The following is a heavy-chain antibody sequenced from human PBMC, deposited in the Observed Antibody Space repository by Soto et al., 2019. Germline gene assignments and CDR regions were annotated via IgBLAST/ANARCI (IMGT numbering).Heavy chain of an antibody. D-gene: IGHD2-8*01. CDR3: ARAPALVGVDAFDI. J-gene: IGHJ3*02. CDR2: IYPGDSDT. CDR1: GYTFTSDW. V-gene: IGHV5-51*01. Sequence: EVQLVQSGAEVKKPGESLKISCKTYGYTFTSDWIGWVRQMPGKGLEWMGIIYPGDSDTRYSPSFQGQVTISADKSVTTVSLQWSSLKASDTAIYYCARAPALVGVDAFDIWGQGTMVTVSS.